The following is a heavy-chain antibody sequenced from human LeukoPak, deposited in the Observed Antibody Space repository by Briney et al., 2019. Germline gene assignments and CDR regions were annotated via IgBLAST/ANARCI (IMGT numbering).Heavy chain of an antibody. Sequence: QAGGSLRLSCAASGFTFSSTTWMSWVRQAPGKGLEWVANIKQDVSEKYYVDSVKGRFTISRDNAKNSLYLQMNSLRAEDTAVYYCARDRRGSLWGQGTLVTVSS. CDR3: ARDRRGSL. V-gene: IGHV3-7*01. D-gene: IGHD3-10*01. CDR2: IKQDVSEK. CDR1: GFTFSSTTW. J-gene: IGHJ4*02.